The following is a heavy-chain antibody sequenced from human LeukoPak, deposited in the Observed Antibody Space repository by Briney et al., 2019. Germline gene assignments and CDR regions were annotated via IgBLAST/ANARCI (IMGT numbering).Heavy chain of an antibody. J-gene: IGHJ4*02. CDR3: ASYYYDSSGYYYASAGSSFDY. CDR1: GYTFTSYA. V-gene: IGHV1-69*06. CDR2: IIPIFGTA. Sequence: SVKVSCKASGYTFTSYAISWVRQAPGQGLEWMGGIIPIFGTANYAQKFQGRVTITADKSTSTACMELSSLRSEDTAVYYCASYYYDSSGYYYASAGSSFDYWGQGTLVTVSS. D-gene: IGHD3-22*01.